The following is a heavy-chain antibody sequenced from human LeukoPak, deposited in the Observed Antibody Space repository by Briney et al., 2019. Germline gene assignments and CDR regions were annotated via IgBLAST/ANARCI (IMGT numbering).Heavy chain of an antibody. Sequence: SETLSLTCTVSGGSISSYYWSWIRQPPGKGLEWMGYIYYSGSTNYNPSLKSRVTISVDTSKNQFSLKLSSVTAADTAVYYCARGKLWFGEFYGMDVWGQGTMVTVSS. CDR1: GGSISSYY. D-gene: IGHD3-10*01. CDR3: ARGKLWFGEFYGMDV. J-gene: IGHJ6*02. V-gene: IGHV4-59*01. CDR2: IYYSGST.